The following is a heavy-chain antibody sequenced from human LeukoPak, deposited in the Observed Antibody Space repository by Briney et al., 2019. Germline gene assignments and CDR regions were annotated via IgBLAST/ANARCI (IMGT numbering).Heavy chain of an antibody. Sequence: PGGSLRLSCAASGFTFSSYWMNWVRQSPGKGLEWVANIKQDGSEKYYVDSVKGRFTISRDNAKNTLYLQMNSLRAEDTAVYYCARTYYYDSSGYVGSWGQGTLVTVSS. V-gene: IGHV3-7*04. CDR3: ARTYYYDSSGYVGS. CDR1: GFTFSSYW. J-gene: IGHJ5*02. D-gene: IGHD3-22*01. CDR2: IKQDGSEK.